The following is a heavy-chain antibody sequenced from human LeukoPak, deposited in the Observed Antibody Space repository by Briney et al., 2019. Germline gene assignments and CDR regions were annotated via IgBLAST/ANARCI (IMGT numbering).Heavy chain of an antibody. CDR1: GGSFSGYY. V-gene: IGHV4-34*01. CDR2: INHSGST. D-gene: IGHD1-26*01. Sequence: SETLSLTCAVYGGSFSGYYWSWIRQPPGKGLEWIGEINHSGSTNYNPSLKSRVTISVDTSKNQFFLKLSSVTAADTAVYYCATLVVGATTDFDYWGQGTLVTVSS. J-gene: IGHJ4*02. CDR3: ATLVVGATTDFDY.